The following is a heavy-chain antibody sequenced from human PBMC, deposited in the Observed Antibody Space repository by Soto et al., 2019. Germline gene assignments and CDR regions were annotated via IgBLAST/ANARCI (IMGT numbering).Heavy chain of an antibody. V-gene: IGHV3-30-3*01. CDR1: GFTFSSYA. Sequence: QPGGSLRLSCTASGFTFSSYAMHWVRQAPGKGLEWVAVISYDGSNKYYADSVKGRFTIPRDNSKNTLYLQMNSLRAEDTAVYYCARDENQIIGTNDYWGQGTLVTVSS. D-gene: IGHD2-2*01. CDR2: ISYDGSNK. J-gene: IGHJ4*02. CDR3: ARDENQIIGTNDY.